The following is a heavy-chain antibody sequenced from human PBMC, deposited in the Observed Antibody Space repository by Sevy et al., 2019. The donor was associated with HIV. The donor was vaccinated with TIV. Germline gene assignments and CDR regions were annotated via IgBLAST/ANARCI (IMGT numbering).Heavy chain of an antibody. D-gene: IGHD3-16*02. V-gene: IGHV3-49*03. Sequence: GSLRLSCTASGFTFGDYAMSWFRQAPGKGLEWVGFIRSKAYGGTTEYAASVKGRFTISRDDSKSIAYLQMNSLKTEDTAVYYCTRALLSDYVWGSYRWNFDYWGQGTLVTVSS. CDR3: TRALLSDYVWGSYRWNFDY. CDR1: GFTFGDYA. CDR2: IRSKAYGGTT. J-gene: IGHJ4*02.